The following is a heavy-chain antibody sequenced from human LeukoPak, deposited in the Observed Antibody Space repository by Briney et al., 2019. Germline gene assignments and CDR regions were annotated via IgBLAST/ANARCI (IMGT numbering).Heavy chain of an antibody. CDR3: ARVFLPWYFDL. V-gene: IGHV3-53*01. J-gene: IGHJ2*01. Sequence: GGSLRPSCVASGFTGNNNSLSWVRQSPGKGLEWVSLIYPSGAAYYADSVKGRFTISRDNTKNKVFLQMNSLRAEDTAMYFCARVFLPWYFDLWGRGTLVIVSS. CDR2: IYPSGAA. CDR1: GFTGNNNS.